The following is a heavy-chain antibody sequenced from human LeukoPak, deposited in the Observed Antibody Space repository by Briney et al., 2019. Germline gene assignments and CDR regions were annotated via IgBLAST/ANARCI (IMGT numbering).Heavy chain of an antibody. D-gene: IGHD3-10*01. Sequence: GRSLRLSCAASGFTFSSYGMHWVRQAPGKGLEWVAVIWYDGSNKYYADSVKGRFTISRDNSKNTLYLQMNSLRAEDTAVYYCARNYGSGRLAPYYYGMDVWGKGTTVTVSS. J-gene: IGHJ6*04. CDR2: IWYDGSNK. CDR1: GFTFSSYG. CDR3: ARNYGSGRLAPYYYGMDV. V-gene: IGHV3-33*01.